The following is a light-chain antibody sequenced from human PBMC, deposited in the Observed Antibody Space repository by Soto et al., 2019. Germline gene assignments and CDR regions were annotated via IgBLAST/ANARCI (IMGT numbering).Light chain of an antibody. CDR1: ISDVGGYNY. CDR2: DVS. V-gene: IGLV2-11*01. CDR3: CSYAGSYTLV. J-gene: IGLJ3*02. Sequence: QSALTQPRSVSGSPGQSVTISCTGTISDVGGYNYVSWYQQHPGKAPKFIIYDVSQRPSGVPDRFSGSKSGNRASLTISGLQAEDEADYYCCSYAGSYTLVFGEGTKLTVL.